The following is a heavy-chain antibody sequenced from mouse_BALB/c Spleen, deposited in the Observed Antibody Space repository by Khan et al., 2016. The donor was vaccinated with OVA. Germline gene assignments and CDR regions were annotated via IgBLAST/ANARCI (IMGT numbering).Heavy chain of an antibody. J-gene: IGHJ4*01. CDR1: GFSLTSYG. CDR2: IWGDGNT. Sequence: QVQLQQSGPGLVAPSQSLSITCTVSGFSLTSYGVSWVRQPPGKGLEWLGVIWGDGNTYFHSALRSRLSISKDNSKSQVFLKLNSLQTDDTATYYCAKDRGYYAVDYWGQGTSVTVSS. CDR3: AKDRGYYAVDY. V-gene: IGHV2-3*01.